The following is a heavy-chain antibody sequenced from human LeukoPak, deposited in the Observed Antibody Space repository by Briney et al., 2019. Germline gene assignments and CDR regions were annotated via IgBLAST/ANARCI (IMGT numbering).Heavy chain of an antibody. Sequence: ASVKVSCKASGYTFTSYGISWVRQAPGQGLEWMGWISAYNGNTNYAQKLQGRVTMTTDTSTGTAYMELRSLRSDDTAVYYCARRTYYDILTGYPDYWGQGTLVTVSS. CDR2: ISAYNGNT. D-gene: IGHD3-9*01. CDR1: GYTFTSYG. V-gene: IGHV1-18*04. CDR3: ARRTYYDILTGYPDY. J-gene: IGHJ4*02.